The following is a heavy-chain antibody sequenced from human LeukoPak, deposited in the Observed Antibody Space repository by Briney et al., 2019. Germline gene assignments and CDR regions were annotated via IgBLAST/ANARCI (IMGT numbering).Heavy chain of an antibody. CDR3: ATPGSGIWCFDY. Sequence: GGSLRLSCAASGFTFSTYWMSWVHQAPGKGLEWVASIKQDGSEKYYVDSVKGRFTISRDNAKNSVYLQMTSLRAEDTAVYYCATPGSGIWCFDYWGQGTLLTVSS. D-gene: IGHD6-13*01. V-gene: IGHV3-7*01. CDR1: GFTFSTYW. J-gene: IGHJ4*02. CDR2: IKQDGSEK.